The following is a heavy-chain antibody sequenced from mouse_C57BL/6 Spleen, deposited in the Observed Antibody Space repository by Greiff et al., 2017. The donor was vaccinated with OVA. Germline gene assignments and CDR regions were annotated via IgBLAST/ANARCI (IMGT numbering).Heavy chain of an antibody. D-gene: IGHD2-4*01. J-gene: IGHJ2*01. CDR1: GYTFTNYW. Sequence: QVQLQQSGAELVRPGTSVKMSCKASGYTFTNYWIGWAKQRPGHGLEWIGDIYPGGGYTSYNQKFKGKAKLTAVTSASTAYMELSSLTNEDSAVYYCTRRGYDYDYFDYWGQGTTLTVSS. CDR2: IYPGGGYT. V-gene: IGHV1-63*01. CDR3: TRRGYDYDYFDY.